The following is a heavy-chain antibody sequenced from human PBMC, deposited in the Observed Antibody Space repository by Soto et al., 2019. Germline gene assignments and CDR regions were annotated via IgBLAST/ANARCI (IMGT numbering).Heavy chain of an antibody. J-gene: IGHJ4*02. D-gene: IGHD2-8*01. CDR1: GFTFSSYS. CDR3: ARAPEHCTNGVCYGADY. Sequence: GGSLRLSCSASGFTFSSYSMNWVRQAPGKGLEWVSSISSSSSYIYYADSVKGRFTISRDNAKNSLYLQMNSLRAEDTAVYYCARAPEHCTNGVCYGADYWGQGTLVTVSS. V-gene: IGHV3-21*01. CDR2: ISSSSSYI.